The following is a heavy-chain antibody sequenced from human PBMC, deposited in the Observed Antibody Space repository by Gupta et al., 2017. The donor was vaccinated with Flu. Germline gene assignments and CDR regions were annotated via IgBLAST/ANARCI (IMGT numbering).Heavy chain of an antibody. D-gene: IGHD3-10*01. CDR3: ASSMVRGIDY. CDR2: IYHSGST. Sequence: QVQLQESGPGLVKPSETLSLTCAVSGSSFSSGYYWGWIRQPPGKGLEWIGSIYHSGSTYYNPSLKSRVTISVDTSKNQFSLKLSSVTAADTAVYYCASSMVRGIDYWGQGTLVTVAS. J-gene: IGHJ4*02. V-gene: IGHV4-38-2*01. CDR1: GSSFSSGYY.